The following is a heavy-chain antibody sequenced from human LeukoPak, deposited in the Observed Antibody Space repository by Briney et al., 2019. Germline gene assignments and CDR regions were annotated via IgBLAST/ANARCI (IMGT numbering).Heavy chain of an antibody. CDR2: IWYDGTNK. CDR1: GFTFSDYG. CDR3: AKDRGSYSTTADS. V-gene: IGHV3-33*06. J-gene: IGHJ5*01. Sequence: GRSLKLSCAASGFTFSDYGIHWVRQAPGKGLEWVAVIWYDGTNKYYGDSVKGRFTISRDNSKNTLYLQMNSLRAEDTAVYYCAKDRGSYSTTADSWGQGTLVTVSS. D-gene: IGHD1-26*01.